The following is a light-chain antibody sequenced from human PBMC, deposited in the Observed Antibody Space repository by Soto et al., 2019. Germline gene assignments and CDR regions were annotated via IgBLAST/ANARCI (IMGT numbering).Light chain of an antibody. Sequence: DIQMTQSPSTLSASVGDRVSINCRASQSISAWLAWYQQKPGKAPRLLIYKASTLEIGVPSRFSGSGSGTEFTLTISSLQPDDFATYYCQQDNSYPFTFGQGTRLEI. V-gene: IGKV1-5*03. CDR1: QSISAW. J-gene: IGKJ5*01. CDR2: KAS. CDR3: QQDNSYPFT.